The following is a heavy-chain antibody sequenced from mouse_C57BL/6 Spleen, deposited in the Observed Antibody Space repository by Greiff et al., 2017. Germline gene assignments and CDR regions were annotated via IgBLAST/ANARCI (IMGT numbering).Heavy chain of an antibody. V-gene: IGHV3-1*01. CDR1: GYSITSGYD. J-gene: IGHJ1*03. Sequence: EVQLVESGPGMVKPSQSLSLTCTVTGYSITSGYDWHWIRHFPGNKLEWMGYISYSGSTNYNPSLKSRISITHDTSKNHFFLKLNSVTTEDTATYYCAREDYGSSSYFDGWGTGTTVTVSS. CDR3: AREDYGSSSYFDG. CDR2: ISYSGST. D-gene: IGHD1-1*01.